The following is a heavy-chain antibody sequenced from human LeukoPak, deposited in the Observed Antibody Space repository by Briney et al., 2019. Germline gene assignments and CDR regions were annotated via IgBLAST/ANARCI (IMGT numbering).Heavy chain of an antibody. CDR1: GGSVSSTSYY. D-gene: IGHD2-2*03. Sequence: SETLSLTCVVSGGSVSSTSYYWGWIRQPPGKGLEWIGSIYYSGSTYYSPSLKSRVTISVDTSKNQFSLKLSSVTAADTAVYYCARLLRVGYCSTTTCNWFDPWGQGTLVTVSS. J-gene: IGHJ5*02. CDR3: ARLLRVGYCSTTTCNWFDP. CDR2: IYYSGST. V-gene: IGHV4-39*07.